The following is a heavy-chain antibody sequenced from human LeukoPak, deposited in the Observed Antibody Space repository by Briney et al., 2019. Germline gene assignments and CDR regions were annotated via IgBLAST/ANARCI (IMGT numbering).Heavy chain of an antibody. CDR2: IYYSGST. J-gene: IGHJ4*02. CDR1: GGSNCSYY. V-gene: IGHV4-59*01. Sequence: PSETLSLTCTVWGGSNCSYYWGWLRQPPGRGREGMGYIYYSGSTNYNPSLDSRMTIPVNPSKNQFSLNLSSVTAADTAVYYWAMRRIGSRFDFWGEGTVVSV. CDR3: AMRRIGSRFDF. D-gene: IGHD2-21*01.